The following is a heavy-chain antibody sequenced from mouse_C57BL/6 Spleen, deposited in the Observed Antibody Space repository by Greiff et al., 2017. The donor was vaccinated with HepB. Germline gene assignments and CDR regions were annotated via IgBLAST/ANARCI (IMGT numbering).Heavy chain of an antibody. CDR3: ARSGDYDEENYAMDY. CDR2: INPGSGGT. CDR1: GYAFTNYL. Sequence: VQLQQSGAELVRPGTSVKVSCKASGYAFTNYLKEWVKQRPGQGLEWIGVINPGSGGTNYNEKFKGKATLTADKSSSTAYMQLSSLTSEDSAVYFCARSGDYDEENYAMDYWGQGTSVTVSS. D-gene: IGHD2-4*01. V-gene: IGHV1-54*01. J-gene: IGHJ4*01.